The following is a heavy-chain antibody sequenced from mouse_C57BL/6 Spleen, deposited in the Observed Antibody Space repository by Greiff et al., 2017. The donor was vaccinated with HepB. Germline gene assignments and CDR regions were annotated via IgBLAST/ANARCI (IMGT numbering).Heavy chain of an antibody. J-gene: IGHJ4*01. CDR1: GYAFSSSW. CDR3: ARSFDYYGSSFTYYYAMDY. V-gene: IGHV1-82*01. Sequence: QVQLQQSGPELVKPGASVKISCKASGYAFSSSWMNWVKQRPGKGLEWIGRIYPGDGDTNYNGKFKGKATLTADKSSSTAYMQLSSLTSEDSAVYFCARSFDYYGSSFTYYYAMDYWGQGTSVTVSS. D-gene: IGHD1-1*01. CDR2: IYPGDGDT.